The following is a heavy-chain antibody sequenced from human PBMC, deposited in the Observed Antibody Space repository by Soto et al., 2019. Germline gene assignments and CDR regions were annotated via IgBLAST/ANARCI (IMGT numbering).Heavy chain of an antibody. CDR1: GFTFSDYY. CDR2: ISSSGSTI. J-gene: IGHJ4*02. Sequence: GGALRLSCAASGFTFSDYYMSWIRQAPGKGLERVSYISSSGSTIYYADSVKGRFTISRDNAKNSQYLQMNSLRAEDTAVYYCARVGYYDFWSGGPFDYWGQGTLVTVSS. CDR3: ARVGYYDFWSGGPFDY. V-gene: IGHV3-11*01. D-gene: IGHD3-3*01.